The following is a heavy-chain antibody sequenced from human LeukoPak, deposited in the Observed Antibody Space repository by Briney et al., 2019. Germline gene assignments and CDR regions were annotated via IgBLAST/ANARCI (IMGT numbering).Heavy chain of an antibody. D-gene: IGHD6-13*01. J-gene: IGHJ3*02. CDR1: GSTLSTYR. CDR2: IIPTDNGNDDI. Sequence: GGSLRLSCAASGSTLSTYRMNWVRQTPGKGLEWVSSIIPTDNGNDDIYYADSVKGRFTISRDNAKNSLYLQMNSLRAEDTALYYCAKDKSGYSSSWRAFDIWGQGTMVTVSS. CDR3: AKDKSGYSSSWRAFDI. V-gene: IGHV3-21*04.